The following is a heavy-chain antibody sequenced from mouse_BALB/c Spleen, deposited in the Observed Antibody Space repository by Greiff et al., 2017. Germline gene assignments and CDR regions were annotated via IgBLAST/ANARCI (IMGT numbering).Heavy chain of an antibody. CDR2: INPSSGYT. CDR1: GYTFTSYT. CDR3: ARDGNYVDYAMDY. V-gene: IGHV1-4*02. J-gene: IGHJ4*01. Sequence: QVQLQQSAAELARPGASVKMSCKASGYTFTSYTMHWVKQRPGQGLEWIGYINPSSGYTEYNQKFKDKTTLTADKSSSTAYMQLSSLTSEDSAVYYCARDGNYVDYAMDYWGQGTSVTVSS. D-gene: IGHD2-1*01.